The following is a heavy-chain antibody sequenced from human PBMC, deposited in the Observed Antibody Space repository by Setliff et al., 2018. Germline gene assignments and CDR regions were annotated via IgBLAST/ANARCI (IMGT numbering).Heavy chain of an antibody. CDR1: GYNFITFG. CDR2: ISPYTGDT. D-gene: IGHD2-8*02. CDR3: ARSSAPSLVLAADFDF. V-gene: IGHV1-18*01. J-gene: IGHJ4*02. Sequence: ASVKVSCKTSGYNFITFGLSWVRQAPGQGPEWMGCISPYTGDTNYAQKFQDRVTMTMDSSSQTVYMELSSLNSDDTAVYYCARSSAPSLVLAADFDFWGRGTLVTVSS.